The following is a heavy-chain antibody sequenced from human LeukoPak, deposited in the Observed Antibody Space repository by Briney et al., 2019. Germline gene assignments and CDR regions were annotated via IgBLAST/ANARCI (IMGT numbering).Heavy chain of an antibody. Sequence: ASVKVSRKASGYTFTSYGISWVRQAPGQGLEWMGWISAYNGNTNYAQKLQGRVTMTTDTSTSTAYMELRSLRSDDTAVYYCARDKEYYYGSGVGYFDYWGQGTLVTVSS. CDR3: ARDKEYYYGSGVGYFDY. CDR2: ISAYNGNT. D-gene: IGHD3-10*01. J-gene: IGHJ4*02. CDR1: GYTFTSYG. V-gene: IGHV1-18*04.